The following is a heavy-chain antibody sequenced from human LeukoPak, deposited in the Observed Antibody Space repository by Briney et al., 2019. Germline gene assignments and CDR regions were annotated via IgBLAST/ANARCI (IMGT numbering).Heavy chain of an antibody. J-gene: IGHJ4*02. CDR1: GYTFTSYG. V-gene: IGHV1-18*01. CDR2: ISAYNGNT. D-gene: IGHD3-10*01. Sequence: ASVKVSCKASGYTFTSYGISWVRQAPGQGLEWMGWISAYNGNTNYAQKLQGRVTMTTDTSTSTAYMELRSLRSDDTAVYYCARVFEALWFGELLHPYYFDYWGQGTLVTVSS. CDR3: ARVFEALWFGELLHPYYFDY.